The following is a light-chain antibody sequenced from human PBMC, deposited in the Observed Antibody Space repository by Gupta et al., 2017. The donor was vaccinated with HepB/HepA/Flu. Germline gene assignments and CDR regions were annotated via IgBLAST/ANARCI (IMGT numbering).Light chain of an antibody. V-gene: IGLV3-21*03. CDR2: GDS. J-gene: IGLJ2*01. CDR3: QVWDTNTAHVI. CDR1: KIGSKS. Sequence: SYVVAQSPSVSVAPGKTATINCGGDKIGSKSVHWYLQKAGQAPVLVVYGDSGRPSGIPDRFAGSNAGNTATLTISRVEAGDEAADDGQVWDTNTAHVIFGGGTKLTVL.